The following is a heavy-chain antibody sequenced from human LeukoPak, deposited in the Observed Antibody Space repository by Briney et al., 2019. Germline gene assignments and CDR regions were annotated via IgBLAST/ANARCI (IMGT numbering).Heavy chain of an antibody. CDR2: INHSGST. V-gene: IGHV4-34*01. J-gene: IGHJ4*02. D-gene: IGHD6-6*01. Sequence: SETLSLTCAVYGGSFSGYYWSWIRQPPGKGLEWIEEINHSGSTNYNPSLKSRVTISVDTSKNQFSLKLSSVTAADTAVYYCARGRVAARHYFDYWGQGTLVTVSS. CDR3: ARGRVAARHYFDY. CDR1: GGSFSGYY.